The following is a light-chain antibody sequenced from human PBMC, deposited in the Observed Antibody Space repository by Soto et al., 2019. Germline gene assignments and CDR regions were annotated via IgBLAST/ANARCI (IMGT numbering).Light chain of an antibody. CDR1: SSDIGAYNH. CDR3: SSYTSGTTPVV. CDR2: EVS. V-gene: IGLV2-14*01. Sequence: QSALTQPASVSGSPGQSITISCTGTSSDIGAYNHVSWYQQHAGKAPKLMIYEVSNRPSGVSNHFSGSKSGNTASLTISGLRTEDEADYYCSSYTSGTTPVVFGGGTKLTVL. J-gene: IGLJ2*01.